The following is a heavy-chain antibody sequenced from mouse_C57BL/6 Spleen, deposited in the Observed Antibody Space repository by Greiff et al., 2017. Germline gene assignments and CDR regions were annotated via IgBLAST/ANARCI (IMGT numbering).Heavy chain of an antibody. CDR2: IRSGGDYI. D-gene: IGHD1-3*01. V-gene: IGHV5-9-1*02. Sequence: DVKLVESGEGLVKPGGSLKLSCAASGFTFSSYAMSWVRQTPEKRLEWVAYIRSGGDYIYYADTVKGRFTISRDNARNTLSLQMSSLKSEDTAMYYCTRESVSNPTGYYFDYWGQGTTLTVSS. CDR1: GFTFSSYA. J-gene: IGHJ2*01. CDR3: TRESVSNPTGYYFDY.